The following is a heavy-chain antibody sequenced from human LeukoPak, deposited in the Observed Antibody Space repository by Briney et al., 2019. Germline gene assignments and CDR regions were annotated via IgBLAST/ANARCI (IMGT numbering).Heavy chain of an antibody. CDR1: GYTFTSYG. D-gene: IGHD4-11*01. Sequence: GASVKVSCKASGYTFTSYGISWVRQAPGQGLEWMGWISAYNGNTNYAQKLQGRVTMTTDTSTSTAYMELRSLRSDDTAVYYCARASTVTTSLVYMDVWGKGTTVTVSS. CDR2: ISAYNGNT. V-gene: IGHV1-18*01. J-gene: IGHJ6*03. CDR3: ARASTVTTSLVYMDV.